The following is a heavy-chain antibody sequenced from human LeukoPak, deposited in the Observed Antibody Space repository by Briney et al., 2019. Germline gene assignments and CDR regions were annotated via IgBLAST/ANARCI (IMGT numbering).Heavy chain of an antibody. V-gene: IGHV1-8*01. CDR3: ARGGYIMGATTSDYFDY. CDR2: MNPNSGNT. CDR1: GYTFTSYD. J-gene: IGHJ4*02. Sequence: ASVKVSCKASGYTFTSYDINWVRQATGQGLEWMGGMNPNSGNTGYAQKVQGRVTMTRHTSISTAYMELSSLRSEDTAVYYCARGGYIMGATTSDYFDYWGQGTLVTVS. D-gene: IGHD1-26*01.